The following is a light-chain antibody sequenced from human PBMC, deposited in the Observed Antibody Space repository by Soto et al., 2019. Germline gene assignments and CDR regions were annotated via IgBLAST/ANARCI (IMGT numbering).Light chain of an antibody. CDR2: GPS. CDR3: QQYNKRPWT. J-gene: IGKJ1*01. V-gene: IGKV3-15*01. CDR1: QSVGSD. Sequence: EIVMTQSPATLSVSPGERATLSCRASQSVGSDLAWYQQRPGQAPRLLLSGPSTRATDFPAKFSGTGSGTQFTLTISNLQSEDFAVYFCQQYNKRPWTFGQGTKVEI.